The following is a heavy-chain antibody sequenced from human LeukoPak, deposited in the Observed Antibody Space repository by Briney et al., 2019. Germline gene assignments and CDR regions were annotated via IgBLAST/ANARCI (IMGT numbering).Heavy chain of an antibody. CDR2: IKQDGSEK. Sequence: GGSLRLSCAASGFTFSSYWMSWVRQAPGKGLEWVANIKQDGSEKYYVDSVKGRFTISRDNAKNSLYLQMNSLRAEDTAVYYCAKDSSPHYYYYMDVWGKGTTVTISS. CDR1: GFTFSSYW. V-gene: IGHV3-7*01. J-gene: IGHJ6*03. CDR3: AKDSSPHYYYYMDV.